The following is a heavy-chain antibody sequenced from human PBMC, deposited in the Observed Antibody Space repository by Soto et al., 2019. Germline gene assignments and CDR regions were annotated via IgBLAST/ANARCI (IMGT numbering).Heavy chain of an antibody. CDR2: IIPIFGTA. CDR1: GGTFSSYA. J-gene: IGHJ4*02. V-gene: IGHV1-69*13. CDR3: ARAFRGPLVSHYFDY. D-gene: IGHD3-16*01. Sequence: VASVKVSCKASGGTFSSYAISWVRQAPGQGLEWMGGIIPIFGTANYAQKFQGRVTITADESTSTAYMELSSLRSEDTAVYYCARAFRGPLVSHYFDYWGQGTLVTVPS.